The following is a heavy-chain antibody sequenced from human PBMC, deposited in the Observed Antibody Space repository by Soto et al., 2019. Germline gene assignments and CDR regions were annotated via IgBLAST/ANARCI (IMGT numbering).Heavy chain of an antibody. Sequence: QVQLVQSGAEVMKPGSSVKVSCKASGGTFSSYAISWVRQAPGQGLEWMGGIIPFFGTTNYAQRFQGRLTITADDSTITAYMELRSLRSEDTAVYYCARVGYSTNYGLAVWGQGTTDYVPS. CDR2: IIPFFGTT. J-gene: IGHJ6*02. CDR1: GGTFSSYA. D-gene: IGHD6-13*01. V-gene: IGHV1-69*01. CDR3: ARVGYSTNYGLAV.